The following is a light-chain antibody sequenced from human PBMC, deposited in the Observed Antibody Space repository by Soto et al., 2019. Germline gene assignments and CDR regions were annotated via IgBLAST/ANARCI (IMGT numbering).Light chain of an antibody. Sequence: VLAQPPSASALLGASIKLTCTLSSEHSTYTIEWYQQRPGRSPQYIMKVKSDGSHSKGDGIPDRFMGSSSGTDRYVTFSNLQSDAETNYHCGGSTRLMAKSADVFGTGTKLTVL. CDR2: VKSDGSH. J-gene: IGLJ1*01. CDR1: SEHSTYT. CDR3: GGSTRLMAKSADV. V-gene: IGLV4-3*01.